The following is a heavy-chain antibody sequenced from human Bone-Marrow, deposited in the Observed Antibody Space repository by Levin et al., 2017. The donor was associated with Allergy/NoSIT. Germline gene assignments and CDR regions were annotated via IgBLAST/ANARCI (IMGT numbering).Heavy chain of an antibody. CDR2: IIPIFGTA. CDR1: GGTFSSYA. V-gene: IGHV1-69*06. Sequence: SVKVSCKASGGTFSSYAISWVRQAPGQGLEWMGGIIPIFGTANYAQKFQGRVTITADKSTSTAYMELSSLRSEDTAVYYCARDRRPYAVAWVFDYWGPGTLVTVSS. CDR3: ARDRRPYAVAWVFDY. D-gene: IGHD5-12*01. J-gene: IGHJ4*02.